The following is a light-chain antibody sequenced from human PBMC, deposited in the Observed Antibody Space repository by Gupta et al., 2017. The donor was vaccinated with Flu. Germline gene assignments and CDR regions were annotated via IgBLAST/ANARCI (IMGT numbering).Light chain of an antibody. Sequence: SVLAQPPSASGTPGQRVTITCSGSSSNIGSNAVNWYQQVPGTSPKLLIDGSNQRPSGVPDRFAGSKSSTSASLAIRGLQSEDEADYYCAAWDDSLNGHYVFGTGTKVTVL. J-gene: IGLJ1*01. V-gene: IGLV1-44*01. CDR2: GSN. CDR1: SSNIGSNA. CDR3: AAWDDSLNGHYV.